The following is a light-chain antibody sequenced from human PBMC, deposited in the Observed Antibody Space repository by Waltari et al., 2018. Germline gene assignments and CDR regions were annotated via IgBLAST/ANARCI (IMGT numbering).Light chain of an antibody. Sequence: DIQMTQSPSSLSASVGDRVTITCRASQTISNYLNWYQYKPGRAPKLLIYAASSLQSGVPSRFSGSRQGTDFTLTISSLQPEDFATYYCQQSYTTSWTFGQGTKVEIK. J-gene: IGKJ1*01. V-gene: IGKV1-39*01. CDR3: QQSYTTSWT. CDR1: QTISNY. CDR2: AAS.